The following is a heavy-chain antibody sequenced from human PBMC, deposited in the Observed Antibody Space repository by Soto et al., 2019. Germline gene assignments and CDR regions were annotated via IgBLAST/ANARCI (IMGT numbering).Heavy chain of an antibody. V-gene: IGHV3-21*01. CDR1: GFTFSSYS. J-gene: IGHJ3*01. CDR2: ISSGSDYI. Sequence: EVQLVESGGGLVKPGGSLRLSCAASGFTFSSYSMNWVRQAPGKGLEWVSSISSGSDYIFYADSVKGRFTISRDNAKNSLFLQMNSLTAEDTAVYYCARSPVGDAFNGWGQGTVVTVSS. CDR3: ARSPVGDAFNG.